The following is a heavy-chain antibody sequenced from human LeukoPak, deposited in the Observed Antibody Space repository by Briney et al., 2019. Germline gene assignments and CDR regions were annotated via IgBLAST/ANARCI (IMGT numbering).Heavy chain of an antibody. D-gene: IGHD6-13*01. CDR2: ISAYNGNT. CDR1: GYTFTSYG. V-gene: IGHV1-18*01. Sequence: ASVTVSCTASGYTFTSYGISWVRQAPGQGLEWMGWISAYNGNTNYAQKLQGRVTMTTDTSTSTAYMELRSLRSDDTAVYYCARDRGRGIAAGGTFNFDYWGQGTLVTVSS. J-gene: IGHJ4*02. CDR3: ARDRGRGIAAGGTFNFDY.